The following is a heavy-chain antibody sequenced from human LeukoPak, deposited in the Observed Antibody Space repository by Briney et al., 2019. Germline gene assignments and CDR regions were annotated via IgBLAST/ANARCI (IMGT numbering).Heavy chain of an antibody. Sequence: PGGSLRLSCAASGFTFNSYAMSWVRQAPGKGLEWVANIKQDGSEKYYVDSVKGRFTISRDNAKNSLYLQMNSLRAEDTAVYYCARDGFSSAINYWGQGTLVTVSS. J-gene: IGHJ4*02. CDR3: ARDGFSSAINY. D-gene: IGHD2-21*02. V-gene: IGHV3-7*01. CDR2: IKQDGSEK. CDR1: GFTFNSYA.